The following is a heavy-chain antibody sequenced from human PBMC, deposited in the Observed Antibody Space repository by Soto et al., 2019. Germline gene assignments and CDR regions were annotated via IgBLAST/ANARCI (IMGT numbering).Heavy chain of an antibody. J-gene: IGHJ4*02. V-gene: IGHV3-30*18. CDR1: GFTFSSYG. D-gene: IGHD1-20*01. Sequence: QVQLVESGGGVVQPVRSLRLSCAASGFTFSSYGMHWVRQAPGKGLEWVAVISYDGSNKYYADSVKGRFTISRDNSKNTLYLQMNSLRDEDTAVYYCAKDPGYNWNGPGRGTGGDYWGQLTLVTVSS. CDR2: ISYDGSNK. CDR3: AKDPGYNWNGPGRGTGGDY.